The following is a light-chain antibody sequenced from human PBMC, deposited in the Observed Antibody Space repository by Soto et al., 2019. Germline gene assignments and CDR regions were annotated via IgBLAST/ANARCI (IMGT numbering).Light chain of an antibody. CDR1: SSNIGAGYG. J-gene: IGLJ1*01. V-gene: IGLV1-40*01. CDR2: GNS. Sequence: QSVLTQPPSVSGAPGQRVTISCTGSSSNIGAGYGVHWYQQLPGTAPKLLIYGNSNRPSGVPDRFSGSKSGTSASLAITGLQAEDEADYYCQSCDSSLSGSLYVFGTGTKVTVL. CDR3: QSCDSSLSGSLYV.